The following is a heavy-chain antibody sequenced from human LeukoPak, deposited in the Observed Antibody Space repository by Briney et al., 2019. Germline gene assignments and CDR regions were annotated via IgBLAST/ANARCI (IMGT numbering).Heavy chain of an antibody. CDR1: GYTFTGYY. J-gene: IGHJ4*02. CDR3: AREVYSSSWFFDY. Sequence: ASVKVSCKASGYTFTGYYMHWVRQAPGQGLEWMGWISAYNGNTNYAQKLQGRVTMTTDTSKSTAYMELRSLRSDDTAVYYCAREVYSSSWFFDYWGQGTLVTVSS. V-gene: IGHV1-18*04. CDR2: ISAYNGNT. D-gene: IGHD6-13*01.